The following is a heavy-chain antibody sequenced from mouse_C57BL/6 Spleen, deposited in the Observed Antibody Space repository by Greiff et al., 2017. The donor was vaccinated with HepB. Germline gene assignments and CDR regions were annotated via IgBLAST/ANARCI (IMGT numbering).Heavy chain of an antibody. V-gene: IGHV6-3*01. J-gene: IGHJ2*01. CDR3: TGILYYGSSFDY. D-gene: IGHD1-1*01. Sequence: DVMLVESGGGLVQPGGSMKLSCVASGFTFSNYWMNWVRQSPEKGLEWVAQIRLKSDNYETHYAESVKGRFTISRDDSKSSVYLQMNNLSAEDTGIYYCTGILYYGSSFDYWGQGTTLTVSS. CDR2: IRLKSDNYET. CDR1: GFTFSNYW.